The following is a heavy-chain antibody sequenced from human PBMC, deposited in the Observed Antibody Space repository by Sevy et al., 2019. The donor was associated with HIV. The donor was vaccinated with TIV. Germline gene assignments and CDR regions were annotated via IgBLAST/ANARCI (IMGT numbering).Heavy chain of an antibody. D-gene: IGHD5-18*01. CDR3: ARDHGYSYGTGYYFDY. CDR1: GFTFSSYA. J-gene: IGHJ4*02. V-gene: IGHV3-30-3*01. Sequence: GGSLRLSCAASGFTFSSYAMHWVRQAPGKGQEWVAVISYDGSNKYYADSVKGRFTISRDNSKNTLYLQMNSLRAEDTAVYYCARDHGYSYGTGYYFDYWGQGTLVTVSS. CDR2: ISYDGSNK.